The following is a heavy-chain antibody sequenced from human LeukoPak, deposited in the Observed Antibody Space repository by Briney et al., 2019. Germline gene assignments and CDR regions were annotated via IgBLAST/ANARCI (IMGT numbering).Heavy chain of an antibody. D-gene: IGHD2-8*02. CDR3: PWSGFSVLGMTMPHHAFDS. CDR1: GYSISSCYY. J-gene: IGHJ3*02. V-gene: IGHV4-38-2*02. CDR2: IYHSGST. Sequence: SETLSLTCTVSGYSISSCYYWGWIPQPPGKGLEWIGSIYHSGSTYYNPSLKSRVTISVDTSKNQFSLKLSSVTAADTAVYYCPWSGFSVLGMTMPHHAFDSWGQGTMVSVSS.